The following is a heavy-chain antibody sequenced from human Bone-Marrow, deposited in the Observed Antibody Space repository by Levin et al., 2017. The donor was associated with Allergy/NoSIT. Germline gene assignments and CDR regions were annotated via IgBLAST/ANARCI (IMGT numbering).Heavy chain of an antibody. CDR2: IIPILGTP. J-gene: IGHJ6*03. CDR1: GGTFSSYA. D-gene: IGHD1-1*01. Sequence: SVKVSCEASGGTFSSYAFSWVRQAPGQGLEWMGGIIPILGTPRYAQKFQDRVTITADKSTSTAYMELSSLRSDDTGVYYCARDPWGTGTFYNYYMDVWGKGTTVTVSS. CDR3: ARDPWGTGTFYNYYMDV. V-gene: IGHV1-69*06.